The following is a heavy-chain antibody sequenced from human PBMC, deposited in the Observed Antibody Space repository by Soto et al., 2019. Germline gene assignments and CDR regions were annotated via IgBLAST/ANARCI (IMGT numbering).Heavy chain of an antibody. J-gene: IGHJ3*02. D-gene: IGHD2-15*01. Sequence: QVQLVQSGAEVKKPGSSVKVSCKASGGTFSSYAISWVRQAPGQGLEWMGGIIPIFGTANYAQKFQGRVTITAEKSTSTAYMELSSLRSVDTAVHYCARDQGIVVVVAATPGAFDIWGQGTMVTVSS. V-gene: IGHV1-69*06. CDR2: IIPIFGTA. CDR1: GGTFSSYA. CDR3: ARDQGIVVVVAATPGAFDI.